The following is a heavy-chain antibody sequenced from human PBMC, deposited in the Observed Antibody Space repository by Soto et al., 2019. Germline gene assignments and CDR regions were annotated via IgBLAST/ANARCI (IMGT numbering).Heavy chain of an antibody. CDR2: IRNKANSYTT. V-gene: IGHV3-72*01. Sequence: EVHLVESGGGLVQPGGSPRLSCAASGFSFSDHYMEWVRQAPGKGLEWVGRIRNKANSYTTQYAAAVRGRFTLSRDDSKNSLFLQMNSLKTEDTAIYYCARTIMYSAPHYFDYSGQGTLVTVSS. J-gene: IGHJ4*02. CDR1: GFSFSDHY. D-gene: IGHD1-26*01. CDR3: ARTIMYSAPHYFDY.